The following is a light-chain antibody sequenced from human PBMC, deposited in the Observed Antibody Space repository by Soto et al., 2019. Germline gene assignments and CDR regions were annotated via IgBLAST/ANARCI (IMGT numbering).Light chain of an antibody. V-gene: IGKV3-11*01. CDR1: QSVSSY. Sequence: EIVLTQSPATLSLSPGERATLSCRASQSVSSYLAWYQQKPGQAPRLLIYDASNRATGIPARFSGSGSGTDSTLTIRSLEPEDFAVYYCQQRSNWPPGFGGGTKVEIK. CDR2: DAS. CDR3: QQRSNWPPG. J-gene: IGKJ4*01.